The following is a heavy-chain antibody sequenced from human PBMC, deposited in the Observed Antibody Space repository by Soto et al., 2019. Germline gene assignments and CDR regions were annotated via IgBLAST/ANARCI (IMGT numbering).Heavy chain of an antibody. Sequence: SETLSLTCVVSGASISTSYWSWVRQPAGKRLQWIGRIFADGNTNSSPSLKGRVSMAIDKSQNQISLQLASVTAADTATYYCVRDIIVALDPWGQGTLVTVSS. CDR2: IFADGNT. D-gene: IGHD2-21*01. CDR1: GASISTSY. J-gene: IGHJ5*02. V-gene: IGHV4-4*07. CDR3: VRDIIVALDP.